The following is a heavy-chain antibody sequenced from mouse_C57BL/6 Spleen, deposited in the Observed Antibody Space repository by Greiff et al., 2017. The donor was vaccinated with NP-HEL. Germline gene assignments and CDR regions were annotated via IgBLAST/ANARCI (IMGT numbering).Heavy chain of an antibody. J-gene: IGHJ2*01. V-gene: IGHV1-26*01. CDR1: GYTFTDYY. CDR3: ASIYYDYDGDY. CDR2: INPNNGGT. D-gene: IGHD2-4*01. Sequence: EVKLQQSGPELVKPGASVKISCKASGYTFTDYYMNWVKQSHGKSLEWIGDINPNNGGTSYNQKFKGKATLTVDKSSSTAYMELRSLTSEDSAVYYCASIYYDYDGDYWGQGTTLTVSS.